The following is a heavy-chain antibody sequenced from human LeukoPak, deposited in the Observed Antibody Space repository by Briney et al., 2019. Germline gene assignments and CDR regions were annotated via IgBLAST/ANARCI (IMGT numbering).Heavy chain of an antibody. D-gene: IGHD1-7*01. CDR3: ARVARPGTSRGLGDY. Sequence: ASVKVSCKASGYTLTNYYMQWVRQAPGQGLEWMGIIIPSDGDTNYAQKFQGRITMTRDTSTSIVYMELSSLRSEDTAVYYCARVARPGTSRGLGDYWGQGTLVTVSS. V-gene: IGHV1-46*01. CDR1: GYTLTNYY. CDR2: IIPSDGDT. J-gene: IGHJ4*02.